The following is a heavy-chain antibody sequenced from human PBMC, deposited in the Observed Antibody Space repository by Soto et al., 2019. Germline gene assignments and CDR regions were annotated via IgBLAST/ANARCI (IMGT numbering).Heavy chain of an antibody. Sequence: GGSLRLSCAASGFTFSSYAMRWVRQAPGKGLEWVSAISGSGGSTYYADSVKGRFTISRDNSKNTLYLQMNSLRAEDTAVYYCAKDLQVAMVPTTTTRYYGMDVWGQGTTVTVSS. CDR3: AKDLQVAMVPTTTTRYYGMDV. D-gene: IGHD5-18*01. J-gene: IGHJ6*02. CDR1: GFTFSSYA. V-gene: IGHV3-23*01. CDR2: ISGSGGST.